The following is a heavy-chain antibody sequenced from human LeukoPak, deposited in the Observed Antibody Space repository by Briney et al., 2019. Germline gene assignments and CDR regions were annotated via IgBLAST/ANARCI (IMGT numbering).Heavy chain of an antibody. Sequence: GGSLRLSCAASGFTVITNDMSWVRQAPGKGLDWVSVLYRDGNTKYADSAQGRFTISRDNSRNTLYLEMNSLRPDDTAVYYCARGVEPLAANTLAYWGQGTLVTVSS. CDR3: ARGVEPLAANTLAY. J-gene: IGHJ4*02. CDR1: GFTVITND. CDR2: LYRDGNT. V-gene: IGHV3-53*01. D-gene: IGHD1-14*01.